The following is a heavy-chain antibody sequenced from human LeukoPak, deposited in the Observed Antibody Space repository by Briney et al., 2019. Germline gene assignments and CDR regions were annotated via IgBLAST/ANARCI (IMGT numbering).Heavy chain of an antibody. V-gene: IGHV3-21*04. Sequence: GGSLRLSCAASGFTLSSNGIHWVRQAPGKGLEWVSSISSSSSYIYYADSVKGRFTISRDNSKNTLYLIMDSLRAEDTAVYYCAKLLVTGYFDYWGQGTLVTVSS. CDR3: AKLLVTGYFDY. J-gene: IGHJ4*02. CDR2: ISSSSSYI. CDR1: GFTLSSNG. D-gene: IGHD3-9*01.